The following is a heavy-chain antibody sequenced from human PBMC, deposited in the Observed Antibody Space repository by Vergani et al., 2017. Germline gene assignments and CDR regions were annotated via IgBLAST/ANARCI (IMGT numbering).Heavy chain of an antibody. V-gene: IGHV4-59*01. Sequence: QLQLQESGPGLVKPSETLSLTCTVSGGSISSYYWSWIRQPPGKGLEWIGYIYYSGSTNYNPSLKSRVTISVDTSKNQFSLKLSSVTAADTAVYYCARFSGYDYVLAYWGQGTLVTVSS. D-gene: IGHD5-12*01. CDR2: IYYSGST. CDR1: GGSISSYY. J-gene: IGHJ4*02. CDR3: ARFSGYDYVLAY.